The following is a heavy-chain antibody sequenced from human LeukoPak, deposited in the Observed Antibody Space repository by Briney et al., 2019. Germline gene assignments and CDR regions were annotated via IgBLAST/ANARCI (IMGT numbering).Heavy chain of an antibody. V-gene: IGHV3-7*03. J-gene: IGHJ4*02. D-gene: IGHD6-19*01. Sequence: GGSLRLSCAASGFTFRNYWMSWVRQAPGTGLEWVANIKQDGSDRNYVTSVRGRFTISRDNAESSLYLQMNSLRAEDTAVYYCVRNLAVAGTCFDSWGQGTLVTVSS. CDR3: VRNLAVAGTCFDS. CDR2: IKQDGSDR. CDR1: GFTFRNYW.